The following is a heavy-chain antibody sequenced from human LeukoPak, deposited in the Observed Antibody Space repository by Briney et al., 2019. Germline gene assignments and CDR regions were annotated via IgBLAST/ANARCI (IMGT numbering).Heavy chain of an antibody. D-gene: IGHD3-22*01. CDR1: GFTFDDYA. CDR3: AKGHITMIVGGFDY. CDR2: ISWNSGNI. Sequence: PGGSLRLSCAASGFTFDDYAMHWVRQVPGKGQEWVSGISWNSGNIGYAVSVKGRFTISRSNAKNSLYLQMNSLRAEDMAFYYCAKGHITMIVGGFDYWGQGTLVTVSS. V-gene: IGHV3-9*03. J-gene: IGHJ4*02.